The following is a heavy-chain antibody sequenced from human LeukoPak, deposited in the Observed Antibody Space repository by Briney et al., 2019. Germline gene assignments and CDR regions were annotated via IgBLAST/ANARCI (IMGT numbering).Heavy chain of an antibody. Sequence: SETLSLTCAVYGGSFSGYYWSWIRQPPGKGLEWIGEINHSGSTNYNPSLKSRVTISVDTSKNQFSLKLSSVTAADTAVYYCARDLFKSNLMVRGGKDYYYYYGMDVWGQGTTVTVSS. D-gene: IGHD3-10*01. CDR2: INHSGST. V-gene: IGHV4-34*01. CDR1: GGSFSGYY. CDR3: ARDLFKSNLMVRGGKDYYYYYGMDV. J-gene: IGHJ6*02.